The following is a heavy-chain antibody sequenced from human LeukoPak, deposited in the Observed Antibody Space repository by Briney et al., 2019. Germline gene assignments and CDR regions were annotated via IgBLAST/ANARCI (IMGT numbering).Heavy chain of an antibody. J-gene: IGHJ4*02. CDR2: IIPILGTA. CDR1: GGTFSRYA. V-gene: IGHV1-69*13. CDR3: ARVVLGYCSGGRCWAADY. D-gene: IGHD2-15*01. Sequence: GASVKVSCKASGGTFSRYAISWVRQAPGQGLEWMGGIIPILGTANYAQKFQGRVTITADESTSTAYMELSSLRSEDTAVYYCARVVLGYCSGGRCWAADYWGQGTLVTVSS.